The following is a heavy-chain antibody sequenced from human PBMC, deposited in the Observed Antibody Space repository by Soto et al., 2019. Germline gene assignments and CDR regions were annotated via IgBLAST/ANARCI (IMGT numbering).Heavy chain of an antibody. CDR1: GFTFSSYA. J-gene: IGHJ6*02. D-gene: IGHD6-13*01. CDR3: ANSGSSSWYSWHYYYGMDV. Sequence: GSLRLSCAASGFTFSSYAMSWVRQAPGKGLEWVSAISGSGGSTYYADSVKGRFTISRDNSKNTLYLQMNSLRAEDTAVYYCANSGSSSWYSWHYYYGMDVWGQGTTVTVSS. V-gene: IGHV3-23*01. CDR2: ISGSGGST.